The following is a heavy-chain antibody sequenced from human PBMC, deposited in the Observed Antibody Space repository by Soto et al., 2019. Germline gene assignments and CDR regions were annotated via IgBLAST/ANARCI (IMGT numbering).Heavy chain of an antibody. Sequence: PGGSLRLSCAASGFTFSTFTMHWVRQAPGKGLEWVANIKQDGSEKYYVDSVKGRFTISRDNAKNSLYLQMNSLRAEDTAVYYCARVDYYYDSSGYNYWGQGTLVTVSS. V-gene: IGHV3-7*01. D-gene: IGHD3-22*01. CDR1: GFTFSTFT. CDR2: IKQDGSEK. J-gene: IGHJ4*02. CDR3: ARVDYYYDSSGYNY.